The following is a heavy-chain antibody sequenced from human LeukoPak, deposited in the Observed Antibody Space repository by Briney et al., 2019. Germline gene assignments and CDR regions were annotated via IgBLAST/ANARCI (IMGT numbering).Heavy chain of an antibody. J-gene: IGHJ4*02. V-gene: IGHV3-7*01. CDR2: IKRDGSEK. CDR3: ARNTGDFWSGYYQFDY. D-gene: IGHD3-3*01. CDR1: GFTFSSYW. Sequence: GGSLRLSCAASGFTFSSYWMSWVRQAPGKGLEWVANIKRDGSEKYYVDSVKGRFTISRDNAKNSLYLQMNSLRAEDTAMYYCARNTGDFWSGYYQFDYWGQGTLVTVSS.